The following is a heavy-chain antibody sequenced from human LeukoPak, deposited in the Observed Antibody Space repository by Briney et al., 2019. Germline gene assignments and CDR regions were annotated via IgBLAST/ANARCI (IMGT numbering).Heavy chain of an antibody. CDR1: GGTFSSYA. D-gene: IGHD2-2*01. V-gene: IGHV1-69*06. CDR2: IVPIFGTA. CDR3: ARLEEDCSSTSCYNSAFDI. Sequence: ASVKVSCKASGGTFSSYAISWVRQAPGQGLEWMGGIVPIFGTANYAQKFQGRVTITADKSTSTAYMELSSLRSEDTAVYYCARLEEDCSSTSCYNSAFDIWGQGAMVTVSS. J-gene: IGHJ3*02.